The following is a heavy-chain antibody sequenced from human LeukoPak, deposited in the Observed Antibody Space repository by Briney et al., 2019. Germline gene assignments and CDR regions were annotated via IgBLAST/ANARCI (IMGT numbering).Heavy chain of an antibody. Sequence: PSETLSLTCTVSGGSISSYYWSWIRQPPGKGLEWIGYFYYSGSTNYNPSLKSRVTISVDTSKNQFSLKLSSVTAADTAMYYCARASVLLSADYWGQGALVTVSS. CDR2: FYYSGST. J-gene: IGHJ4*02. D-gene: IGHD3-16*01. CDR3: ARASVLLSADY. CDR1: GGSISSYY. V-gene: IGHV4-59*01.